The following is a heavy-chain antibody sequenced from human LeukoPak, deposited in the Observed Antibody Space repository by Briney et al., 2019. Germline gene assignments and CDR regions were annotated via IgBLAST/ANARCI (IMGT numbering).Heavy chain of an antibody. CDR2: ISAYNGNT. D-gene: IGHD5-12*01. Sequence: ASVKVSCKASGGTFSSYAIDWVRQAPGQGLEWMGWISAYNGNTNYAQKLQGRVTMTTDTSTSTAYMELRSLRSDDTAVYYCARDLPNTWGYSDYVTGVDYWGQGTLVTVSS. CDR1: GGTFSSYA. J-gene: IGHJ4*02. V-gene: IGHV1-18*01. CDR3: ARDLPNTWGYSDYVTGVDY.